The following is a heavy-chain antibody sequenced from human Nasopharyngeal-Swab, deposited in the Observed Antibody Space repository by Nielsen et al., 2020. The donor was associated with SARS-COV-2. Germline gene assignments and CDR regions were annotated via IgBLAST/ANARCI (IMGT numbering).Heavy chain of an antibody. V-gene: IGHV4-34*01. J-gene: IGHJ6*02. D-gene: IGHD2-15*01. Sequence: SETLSLTCAVHVGSFSGYYWSWVRQPPGKGLEWIGEVDNTGRPNNNPSLQSRVTMSVDTSKNQFSLTLSSVTAADTAVYYCARGGYQLLLRNYYYGMDVWSQGATVTVSS. CDR1: VGSFSGYY. CDR2: VDNTGRP. CDR3: ARGGYQLLLRNYYYGMDV.